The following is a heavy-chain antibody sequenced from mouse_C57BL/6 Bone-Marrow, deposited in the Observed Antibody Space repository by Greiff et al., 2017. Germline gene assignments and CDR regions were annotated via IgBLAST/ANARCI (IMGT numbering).Heavy chain of an antibody. Sequence: VQLQQSGAELAKPGASVKMSCTASGYTFTSYWMHWVKQRPGQGLEWIGYINPSTGYTEYNQKFKDKATLTADKSSRTAYMQLSSLTSEDSAVYYGARKGGYRYYFDVWGAGTTVTVSS. CDR2: INPSTGYT. D-gene: IGHD2-14*01. V-gene: IGHV1-7*01. CDR3: ARKGGYRYYFDV. CDR1: GYTFTSYW. J-gene: IGHJ1*01.